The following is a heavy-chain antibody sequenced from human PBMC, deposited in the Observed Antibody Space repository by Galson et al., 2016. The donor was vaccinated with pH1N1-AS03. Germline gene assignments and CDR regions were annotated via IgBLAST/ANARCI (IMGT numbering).Heavy chain of an antibody. Sequence: SVKVSCKASGDSFSGYYMHWVRQAPGQGLEWMGWIHSNSGDTKYAQKFQGRVTMTRDTSIRTVYMDLSGLRFDDTALYYCARDRDYYGSGSYYNGVIGSFDYWGQGTLVTVSS. CDR1: GDSFSGYY. CDR3: ARDRDYYGSGSYYNGVIGSFDY. D-gene: IGHD3-10*01. V-gene: IGHV1-2*02. CDR2: IHSNSGDT. J-gene: IGHJ4*02.